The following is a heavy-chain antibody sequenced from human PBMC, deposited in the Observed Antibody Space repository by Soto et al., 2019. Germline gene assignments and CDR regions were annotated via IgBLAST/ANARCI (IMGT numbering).Heavy chain of an antibody. J-gene: IGHJ4*02. Sequence: SETLSLTCTVSGGSISSYYWSWIRQPPGKGLEWIGYTYYSGSTNYNPSLKSRVTISVDTSKNQFSLKLSSVTAADTAVYYCARRWGGTFDYWGQGTLVTVS. CDR3: ARRWGGTFDY. V-gene: IGHV4-59*01. D-gene: IGHD2-21*01. CDR2: TYYSGST. CDR1: GGSISSYY.